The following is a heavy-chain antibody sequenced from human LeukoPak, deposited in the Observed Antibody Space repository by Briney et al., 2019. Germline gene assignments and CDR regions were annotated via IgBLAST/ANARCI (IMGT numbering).Heavy chain of an antibody. Sequence: PGGSLILSCAASGFTLSSYEMNWVRQAPGKGLEWVSYISSSGSTIYYADSVKGRFTISRDNAKNSLYLQMNSLRAEDTAVYYCASHRRGKERLPQFDYWGQGTLVTVSS. CDR1: GFTLSSYE. V-gene: IGHV3-48*03. J-gene: IGHJ4*02. CDR2: ISSSGSTI. D-gene: IGHD2-15*01. CDR3: ASHRRGKERLPQFDY.